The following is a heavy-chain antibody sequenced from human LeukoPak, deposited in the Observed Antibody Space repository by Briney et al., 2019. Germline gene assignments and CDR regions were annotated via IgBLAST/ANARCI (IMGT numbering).Heavy chain of an antibody. CDR1: GYTFTDYY. CDR3: ARANFLYCSSTTCLFDY. Sequence: ASVKVSCKASGYTFTDYYMHWVQQAPGQGFEWMGWINPNDGDTNYAQKFQGRVTMTRDTSISTAHMEVSRLRSDDTAVYYCARANFLYCSSTTCLFDYWGQGTLVTVSS. D-gene: IGHD2-2*01. CDR2: INPNDGDT. J-gene: IGHJ4*02. V-gene: IGHV1-2*02.